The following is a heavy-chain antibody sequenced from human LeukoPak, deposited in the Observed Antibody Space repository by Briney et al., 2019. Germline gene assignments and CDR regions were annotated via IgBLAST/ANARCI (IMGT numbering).Heavy chain of an antibody. CDR3: ARSVVGATVKYDS. V-gene: IGHV1-2*02. J-gene: IGHJ4*02. CDR1: GYTFTGYY. Sequence: GASVKVSCKASGYTFTGYYMHWVRQAPGQGLEWMGWINPNSGGTNYAQKFQGRVTMTRDTSISTAYMELSRLRSDDTAVYYCARSVVGATVKYDSWGQGTLVTVYS. D-gene: IGHD1-26*01. CDR2: INPNSGGT.